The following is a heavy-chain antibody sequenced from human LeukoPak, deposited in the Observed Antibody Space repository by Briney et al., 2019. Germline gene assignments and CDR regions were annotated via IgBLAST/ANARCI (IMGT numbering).Heavy chain of an antibody. CDR3: ARVVGRTIFGGDAFDI. CDR1: GFTFDDYA. J-gene: IGHJ3*02. V-gene: IGHV3-9*01. CDR2: ISWNSGSI. D-gene: IGHD3-3*01. Sequence: GGSLRLSCAASGFTFDDYAMHWVRQAPGKGLEWVSGISWNSGSIGYADSVKGRFTISRDNAKNSLYLQMNSLRAEDTAVYYCARVVGRTIFGGDAFDIWGQGTMVTVSS.